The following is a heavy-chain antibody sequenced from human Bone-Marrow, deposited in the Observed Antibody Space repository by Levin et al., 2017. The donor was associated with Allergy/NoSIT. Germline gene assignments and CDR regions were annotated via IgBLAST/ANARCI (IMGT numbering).Heavy chain of an antibody. CDR1: GYTFTNNY. J-gene: IGHJ4*02. CDR3: ARGGLVEQQLWGYFDY. V-gene: IGHV1-46*01. CDR2: INPSSGNT. D-gene: IGHD3-16*01. Sequence: ASVKVSCKASGYTFTNNYFHWVRQAPGQGCEWMGVINPSSGNTVYAPKFQGRVTMTRDTSTSTVYMELSSLISEDTALFYCARGGLVEQQLWGYFDYWGQGTLVTVSS.